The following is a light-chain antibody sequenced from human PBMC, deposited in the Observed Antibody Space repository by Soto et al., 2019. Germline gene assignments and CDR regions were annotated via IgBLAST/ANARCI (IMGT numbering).Light chain of an antibody. CDR1: QSVGTQ. CDR2: DVS. Sequence: EVVMTQSPATLSVSPGARAPLSCRASQSVGTQLAWYQLKPGQAPRLLMYDVSTRATGISARFSGSGSETEFTLTISSLQSEDFAVYCCQQHNKWPQTFGLGTKVDI. V-gene: IGKV3D-15*01. J-gene: IGKJ1*01. CDR3: QQHNKWPQT.